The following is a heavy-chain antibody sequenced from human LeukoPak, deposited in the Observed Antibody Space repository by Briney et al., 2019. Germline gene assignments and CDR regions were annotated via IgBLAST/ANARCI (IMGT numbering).Heavy chain of an antibody. Sequence: GGSLRLSCAASGFTFSSYAMSWVRQAPGKGLGWVSAISGSGGSTYYADSEKGRFTISRDNSKNTLYLQMNSLRAEDTAVYYCAKDGIAVAGTPDGYWGPGTLVTVSS. CDR3: AKDGIAVAGTPDGY. CDR1: GFTFSSYA. CDR2: ISGSGGST. V-gene: IGHV3-23*01. J-gene: IGHJ4*02. D-gene: IGHD6-19*01.